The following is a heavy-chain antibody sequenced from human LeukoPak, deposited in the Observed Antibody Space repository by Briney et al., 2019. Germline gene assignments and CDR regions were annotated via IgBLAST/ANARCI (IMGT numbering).Heavy chain of an antibody. Sequence: SETLSLTCTVSGGSINNYYWNWIRQPPGKGLEWIGYIYYSGSTNYNPSLKSRVTISVDTSKNQFSLKLSSVTAADTAVYYCARHAVYDFWSGYYNPSFAFDIWGQGTMVTVSS. V-gene: IGHV4-59*08. CDR1: GGSINNYY. J-gene: IGHJ3*02. CDR3: ARHAVYDFWSGYYNPSFAFDI. D-gene: IGHD3-3*01. CDR2: IYYSGST.